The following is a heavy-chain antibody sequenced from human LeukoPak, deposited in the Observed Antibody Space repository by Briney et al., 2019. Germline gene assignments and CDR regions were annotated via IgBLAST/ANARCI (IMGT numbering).Heavy chain of an antibody. D-gene: IGHD2-2*01. CDR3: AKGDGGLIVPTARVY. Sequence: GGSLRLSCAASGFTFDTYAISWVPQAPGRGLEWVSAISGSGASTYYADSVKGRFTISRDNSKNTLFLQMNSLRAEETALYYCAKGDGGLIVPTARVYWGQGTLVTVSS. CDR2: ISGSGAST. CDR1: GFTFDTYA. V-gene: IGHV3-23*01. J-gene: IGHJ4*02.